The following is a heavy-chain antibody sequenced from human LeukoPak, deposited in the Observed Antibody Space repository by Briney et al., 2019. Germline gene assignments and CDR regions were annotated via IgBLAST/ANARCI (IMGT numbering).Heavy chain of an antibody. CDR2: VFRDGST. CDR1: GFAVNSYY. Sequence: GESLRLSCAASGFAVNSYYMSWVRQAPGKGLEWVSAVFRDGSTSHADSVKGRFTISRDNSRNTVYLQMNSLRAEDTAVYYCATETGKDWGQGTLVTVSS. CDR3: ATETGKD. D-gene: IGHD3-9*01. V-gene: IGHV3-53*01. J-gene: IGHJ4*02.